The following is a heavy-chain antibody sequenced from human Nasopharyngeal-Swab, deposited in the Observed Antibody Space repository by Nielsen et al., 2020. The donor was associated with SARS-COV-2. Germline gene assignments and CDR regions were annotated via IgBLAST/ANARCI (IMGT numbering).Heavy chain of an antibody. Sequence: GESLKISCAASGFTVSSNYMSWVRQAPGKGLEWVSVIYSGGSSTYYADSVKGRFTISRDNSKNTLYLQMNSLRAEDTAVYYCAKTQASSGYSPFDYWGQGTLVTVSS. D-gene: IGHD3-22*01. V-gene: IGHV3-23*03. CDR3: AKTQASSGYSPFDY. J-gene: IGHJ4*02. CDR2: IYSGGSST. CDR1: GFTVSSNY.